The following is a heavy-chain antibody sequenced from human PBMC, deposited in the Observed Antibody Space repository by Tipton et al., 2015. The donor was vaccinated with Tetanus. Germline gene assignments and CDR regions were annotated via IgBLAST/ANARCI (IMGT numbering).Heavy chain of an antibody. CDR2: IYYTELT. Sequence: TLSLTCTVSGAPINRGGYLWTWVRQYPGRGLEWIGYIYYTELTSYTPSLKSRVTIAVDTSQNLFSLRLTSVTAADTAVYYCARHLYGYWFDPWGQGALVTVSS. J-gene: IGHJ5*02. D-gene: IGHD3-10*01. V-gene: IGHV4-31*03. CDR3: ARHLYGYWFDP. CDR1: GAPINRGGYL.